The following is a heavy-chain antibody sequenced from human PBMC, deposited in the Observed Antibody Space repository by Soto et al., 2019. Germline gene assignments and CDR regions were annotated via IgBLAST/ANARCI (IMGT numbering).Heavy chain of an antibody. J-gene: IGHJ6*02. CDR1: GFDFSNYG. CDR3: AKDRGPGGIYYYYYGMDV. Sequence: GSLRLYCAASGFDFSNYGMHWVRQAPGKGLEWVAAISFDSTNDYYTDSVKGRFTISRDNSKNTLYLQLTSLRADDTAVYYCAKDRGPGGIYYYYYGMDVWGQGTTVTVSS. D-gene: IGHD3-10*01. V-gene: IGHV3-30*18. CDR2: ISFDSTND.